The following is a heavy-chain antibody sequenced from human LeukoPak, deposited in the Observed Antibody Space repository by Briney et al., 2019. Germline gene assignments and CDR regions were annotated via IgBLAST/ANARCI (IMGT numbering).Heavy chain of an antibody. CDR1: GGSYSSYY. CDR2: IYYSGST. Sequence: PSETLSLTCTVWGGSYSSYYWSWIRQPPGKGLEWIGYIYYSGSTDYNPSLKSRVTISVDTSKNQFSLNLSSVTAADTAVYYCARAVITFGGVVAKGFDCWGQGTLVTVSS. CDR3: ARAVITFGGVVAKGFDC. D-gene: IGHD3-16*02. J-gene: IGHJ4*02. V-gene: IGHV4-59*01.